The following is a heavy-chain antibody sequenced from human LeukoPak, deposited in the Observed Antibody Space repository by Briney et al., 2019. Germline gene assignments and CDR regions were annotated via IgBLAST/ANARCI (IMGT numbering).Heavy chain of an antibody. CDR2: ISTYNDNT. V-gene: IGHV1-18*01. D-gene: IGHD3-22*01. CDR1: GYTFTTYG. Sequence: ASVKVSCKASGYTFTTYGISWVRQAPGQGLEWMGWISTYNDNTNYAQKLQGRVTMTADTSTSTAYMELRSLRSDDTAVYYCARRSENYYDSSGYYLDYWGQGTLVTVSS. CDR3: ARRSENYYDSSGYYLDY. J-gene: IGHJ4*02.